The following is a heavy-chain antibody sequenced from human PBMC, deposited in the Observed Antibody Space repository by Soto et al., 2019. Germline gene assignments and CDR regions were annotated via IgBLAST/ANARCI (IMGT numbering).Heavy chain of an antibody. CDR1: GGSFSGYY. CDR3: ARATSTGRIYYYYYLDV. CDR2: INHSGST. Sequence: PSETLSLTCAVYGGSFSGYYWSWIRQPSGKGLEWIGEINHSGSTNYNPSLKSRVTISVDTSKNQVSLKLSSVTAADTAVYYCARATSTGRIYYYYYLDVWGKGPTVTVSS. D-gene: IGHD2-2*01. V-gene: IGHV4-34*01. J-gene: IGHJ6*03.